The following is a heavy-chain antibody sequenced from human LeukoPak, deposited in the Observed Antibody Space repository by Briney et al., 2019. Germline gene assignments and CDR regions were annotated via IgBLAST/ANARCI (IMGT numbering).Heavy chain of an antibody. CDR1: GFTFDDYA. CDR2: ISWDGGST. V-gene: IGHV3-43D*03. Sequence: PGGSLRLSCAASGFTFDDYAMHWVRQAPGKGLEWVSLISWDGGSTYYADSVKGRFTISRDNAKNSLYLQMNSLRAEDTALYYCAKVVAASVWGTYYFDYWGQGTLVTVSS. J-gene: IGHJ4*02. D-gene: IGHD2-15*01. CDR3: AKVVAASVWGTYYFDY.